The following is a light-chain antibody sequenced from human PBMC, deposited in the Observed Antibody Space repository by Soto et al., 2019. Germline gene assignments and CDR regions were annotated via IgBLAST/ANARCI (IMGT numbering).Light chain of an antibody. CDR1: SSDVGGYNY. Sequence: QSALTQPASVSGSPGQSITISCTGTSSDVGGYNYVSWYQQHPGKAPKVIIYEVYKRPSGVPDRFSGSKSGKTASLTVSGLQVDDEADYYCSSYGGNNNLVFGGGTKLTVL. CDR3: SSYGGNNNLV. V-gene: IGLV2-8*01. J-gene: IGLJ3*02. CDR2: EVY.